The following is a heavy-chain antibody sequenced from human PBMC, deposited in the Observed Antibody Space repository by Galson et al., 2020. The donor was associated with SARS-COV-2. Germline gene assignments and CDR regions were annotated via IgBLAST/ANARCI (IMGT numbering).Heavy chain of an antibody. CDR1: GFTFSSYA. Sequence: GGSLRLSCAASGFTFSSYAMHWVRQAPGKGLEYVSAISSNGGSTYYANSVKGRFTISRDNSKNTLYLQMGSLRAEDMAVYYCARAGYCSGGSCLRSVDDAFYIWGQGTMVTVSS. D-gene: IGHD2-15*01. V-gene: IGHV3-64*01. CDR3: ARAGYCSGGSCLRSVDDAFYI. CDR2: ISSNGGST. J-gene: IGHJ3*02.